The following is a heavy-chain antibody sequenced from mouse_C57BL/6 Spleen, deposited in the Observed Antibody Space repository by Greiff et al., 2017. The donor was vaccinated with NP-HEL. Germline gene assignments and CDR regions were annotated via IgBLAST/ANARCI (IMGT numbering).Heavy chain of an antibody. Sequence: QVQLQQPGAELVMPGASVKLSCKASGYTFTSYWMHWVKQRPGQGLEWIGEIDPSDSYTNYNQKFKGKSTLTVDKSSSTAYMQLSSLTSEDSAVYYCARGITTDWFAYWGQGTLVTVSA. CDR2: IDPSDSYT. CDR3: ARGITTDWFAY. J-gene: IGHJ3*01. CDR1: GYTFTSYW. V-gene: IGHV1-69*01. D-gene: IGHD1-1*01.